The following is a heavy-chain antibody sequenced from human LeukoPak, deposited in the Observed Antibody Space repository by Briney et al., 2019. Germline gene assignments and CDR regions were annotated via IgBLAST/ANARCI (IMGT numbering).Heavy chain of an antibody. J-gene: IGHJ4*02. CDR3: AREGSSGYYYYFDY. CDR1: GFTFSSYW. D-gene: IGHD3-22*01. V-gene: IGHV3-7*01. CDR2: IKQDGSEK. Sequence: GGSLRLSCAASGFTFSSYWMSWVRQAPGKGLEWVANIKQDGSEKYHVDSVKGRFTISRDNAKNSLYLQMNSLRAEDTAVYYCAREGSSGYYYYFDYWGQGTLVTVSS.